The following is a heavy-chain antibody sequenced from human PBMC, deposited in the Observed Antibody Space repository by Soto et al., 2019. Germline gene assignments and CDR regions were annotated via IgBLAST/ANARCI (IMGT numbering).Heavy chain of an antibody. V-gene: IGHV1-18*04. Sequence: VASVKVSCKASGYTFTSYGIGWVRQAPGQGLEWMGWISAYNGNTNYAQKLQGRVTMTTDTSTSTAYMELRSLRSDDTAVYYCARDPTTVTSATNWFDPWGQGTLVTVSS. CDR2: ISAYNGNT. CDR1: GYTFTSYG. CDR3: ARDPTTVTSATNWFDP. J-gene: IGHJ5*02. D-gene: IGHD4-4*01.